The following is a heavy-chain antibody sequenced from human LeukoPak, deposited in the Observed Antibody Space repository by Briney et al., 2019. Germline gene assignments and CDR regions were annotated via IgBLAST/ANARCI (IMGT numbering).Heavy chain of an antibody. D-gene: IGHD2-2*01. V-gene: IGHV3-23*01. CDR3: ARDRIVVVPAAITNYYYYGMDV. CDR1: GFTFSNYA. Sequence: GGSLRLSCAASGFTFSNYAMSWVRQAPGKGLEWVSAISASGATTYYADSVKGRFTISRDNAKNSLYLQMNSLRAEDTAVYYCARDRIVVVPAAITNYYYYGMDVWGQGTTVTVSS. J-gene: IGHJ6*02. CDR2: ISASGATT.